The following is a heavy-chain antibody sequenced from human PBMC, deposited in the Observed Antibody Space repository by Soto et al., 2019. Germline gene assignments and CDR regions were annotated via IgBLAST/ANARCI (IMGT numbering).Heavy chain of an antibody. CDR2: ISWNSGSI. D-gene: IGHD6-6*01. J-gene: IGHJ4*02. CDR3: AKGTPSIAALDY. CDR1: GFTFDDYA. Sequence: PGGSLRLSCAASGFTFDDYAMHWVRQAPGKGLEWVSGISWNSGSIGYADSVKGRFTISRDNAKNSLYLQMNSLRAEDTALYYCAKGTPSIAALDYWGQGTLVTVSS. V-gene: IGHV3-9*01.